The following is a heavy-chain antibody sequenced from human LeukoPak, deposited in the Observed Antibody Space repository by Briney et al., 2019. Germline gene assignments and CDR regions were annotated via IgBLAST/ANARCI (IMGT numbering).Heavy chain of an antibody. CDR1: GYTFSGFY. J-gene: IGHJ6*03. Sequence: ASVKVSCKASGYTFSGFYMHWVRQAPGQGLEWMGWMNPNSGGTNYAQKFQGRVTMTRDTSISTAYMELSRLRSDDTAVYYCAREIRGYSYGLSYYYYYYMDVWGKGTTVTVSS. D-gene: IGHD5-18*01. CDR2: MNPNSGGT. CDR3: AREIRGYSYGLSYYYYYYMDV. V-gene: IGHV1-2*02.